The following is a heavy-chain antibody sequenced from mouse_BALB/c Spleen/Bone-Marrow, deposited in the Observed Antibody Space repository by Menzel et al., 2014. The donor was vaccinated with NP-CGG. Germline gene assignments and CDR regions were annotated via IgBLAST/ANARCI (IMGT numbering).Heavy chain of an antibody. D-gene: IGHD2-3*01. J-gene: IGHJ3*01. CDR3: ARAGYYTFFAY. CDR1: GYTFTDYN. V-gene: IGHV1-18*01. CDR2: INPNNGGT. Sequence: SGPELVKPGASVRISCKASGYTFTDYNMDWVKQSHGKRLEWIGDINPNNGGTIYNQKFKGKATLTVDKSSSTAYMEFRSLTSEDTAVYYCARAGYYTFFAYWGQGTLVTVST.